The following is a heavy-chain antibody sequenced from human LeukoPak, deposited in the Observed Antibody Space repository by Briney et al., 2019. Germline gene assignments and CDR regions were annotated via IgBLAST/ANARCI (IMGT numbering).Heavy chain of an antibody. D-gene: IGHD3-3*01. V-gene: IGHV3-73*01. J-gene: IGHJ4*02. Sequence: PGGSLRLSCAASGFTFSDSAMHWVRQASGKGLEWVGRIRNKANNYATAYAASVKGRFTISRDDSKNTAYLQMNSLKTEDTAVYYCTRHYLTIHDYWGQGTLVTVPS. CDR1: GFTFSDSA. CDR3: TRHYLTIHDY. CDR2: IRNKANNYAT.